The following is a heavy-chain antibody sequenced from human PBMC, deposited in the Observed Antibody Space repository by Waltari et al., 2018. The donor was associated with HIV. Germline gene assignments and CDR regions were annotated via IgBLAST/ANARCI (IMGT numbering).Heavy chain of an antibody. J-gene: IGHJ4*02. CDR3: ARFHYYGSGSYYYYFDY. D-gene: IGHD3-10*01. CDR1: GGSISSSRYY. V-gene: IGHV4-39*01. CDR2: IYYSGST. Sequence: QLQLQESGPGLVKPSETLSLTCTVSGGSISSSRYYWGWIRQPPGKGLEWIGNIYYSGSTYYNPSLKSRVTISVDTSKNQFSLKLSSVTAADTAVYYCARFHYYGSGSYYYYFDYWGQGTLVTVSS.